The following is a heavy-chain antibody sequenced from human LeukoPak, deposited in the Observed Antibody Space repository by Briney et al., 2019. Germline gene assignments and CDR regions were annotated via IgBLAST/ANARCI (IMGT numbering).Heavy chain of an antibody. CDR2: INAGNGNT. CDR3: ARSWSGSKKDYAIRNYYYMDV. V-gene: IGHV1-3*03. Sequence: ASVKVSCKASGYTFTSYAMHWVRQAPGQRLEWMGWINAGNGNTKYSQEFQGRVTITRDTSASTAYMELSSLRSEDTAVYYCARSWSGSKKDYAIRNYYYMDVWGKGTTVTVSS. D-gene: IGHD3-3*01. CDR1: GYTFTSYA. J-gene: IGHJ6*03.